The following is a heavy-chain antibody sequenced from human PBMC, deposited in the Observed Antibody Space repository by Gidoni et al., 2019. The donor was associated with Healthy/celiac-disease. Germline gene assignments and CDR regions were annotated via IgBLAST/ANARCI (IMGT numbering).Heavy chain of an antibody. D-gene: IGHD6-6*01. CDR2: IYYSGST. CDR3: ARDRGIAARPGWFDP. V-gene: IGHV4-31*03. CDR1: GGSISSGGYY. J-gene: IGHJ5*02. Sequence: QVQLQESGPGLVKPSQNLSLTSPVSGGSISSGGYYWSWIRQHPGKGLEWIGYIYYSGSTYYNPSLKSRVTISVDTSKNQFSLKLSSVTAADTAVYYCARDRGIAARPGWFDPWGQGTLVTVSS.